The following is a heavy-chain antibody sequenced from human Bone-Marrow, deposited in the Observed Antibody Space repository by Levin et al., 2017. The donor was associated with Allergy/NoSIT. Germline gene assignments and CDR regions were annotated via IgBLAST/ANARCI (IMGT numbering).Heavy chain of an antibody. J-gene: IGHJ6*02. CDR1: GFTFSSYD. CDR2: IGTAGDT. D-gene: IGHD3-10*01. V-gene: IGHV3-13*01. Sequence: AGGSLRLSCAASGFTFSSYDMHWVRQATGKGLEWVSAIGTAGDTYYPGSVKGRFTISRENAKNSLYLQMNSLRAGDTAVYYCARGPGHGNYYYGMDVWGQGTTVTVSS. CDR3: ARGPGHGNYYYGMDV.